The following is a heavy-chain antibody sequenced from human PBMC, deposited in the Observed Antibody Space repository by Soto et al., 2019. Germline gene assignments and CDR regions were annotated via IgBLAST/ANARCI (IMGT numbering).Heavy chain of an antibody. CDR2: IKQDGSEK. D-gene: IGHD6-13*01. J-gene: IGHJ4*02. V-gene: IGHV3-7*05. CDR3: VRDTKANTWYVEGAY. Sequence: GGSLRLSCATSGFSFSNYWMSWARQAPGKGLEWVANIKQDGSEKYYVDSVKGRFTISRDNAKNSLYLQMNSLRAEDTAVFYCVRDTKANTWYVEGAYRGQGTLVTVSS. CDR1: GFSFSNYW.